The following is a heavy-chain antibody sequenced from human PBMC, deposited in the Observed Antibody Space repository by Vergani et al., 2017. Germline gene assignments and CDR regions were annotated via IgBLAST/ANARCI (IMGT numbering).Heavy chain of an antibody. D-gene: IGHD3-22*01. J-gene: IGHJ5*02. Sequence: EVQLLESGGGLVQPGGSLRLSCAASGFTFSSYAMSWVRQASGKGLEWVGRIRSKANSYATAYAASVKGRFTISRDDSKNTAYLQMNSLRAEDTAVYYCAKDTWYYYDSGGWFDPWGQGTLVTVSS. CDR2: IRSKANSYAT. CDR1: GFTFSSYA. CDR3: AKDTWYYYDSGGWFDP. V-gene: IGHV3-73*01.